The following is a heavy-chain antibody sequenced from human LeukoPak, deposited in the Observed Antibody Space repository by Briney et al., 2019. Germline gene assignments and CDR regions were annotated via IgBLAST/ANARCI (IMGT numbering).Heavy chain of an antibody. Sequence: GGSLRLSCAASGFTFSSYSMNWVRQAPGKGLEWVSSISSSSSYIYYADSVKGRFTISRDNAKNSLYLQMNSLRAEDTAVYYCARYGSRHTADYWGQGTLVTVSS. J-gene: IGHJ4*02. CDR2: ISSSSSYI. V-gene: IGHV3-21*04. D-gene: IGHD6-13*01. CDR1: GFTFSSYS. CDR3: ARYGSRHTADY.